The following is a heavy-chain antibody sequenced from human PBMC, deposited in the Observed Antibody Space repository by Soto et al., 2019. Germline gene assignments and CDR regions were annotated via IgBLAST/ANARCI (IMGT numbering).Heavy chain of an antibody. CDR1: GFTFSSYS. J-gene: IGHJ5*02. CDR2: ISSSSSYI. V-gene: IGHV3-21*01. CDR3: ARGVTYYYGSGSYQEDWFDP. Sequence: VQLVESGGGLVKPGGSLRLSCAASGFTFSSYSMNWVRQAPGKGLEWVSSISSSSSYIYYADSVKGRFTISRDNAKNSLYLQMNSLRAEDTAVYYCARGVTYYYGSGSYQEDWFDPWGQGTLVTVSS. D-gene: IGHD3-10*01.